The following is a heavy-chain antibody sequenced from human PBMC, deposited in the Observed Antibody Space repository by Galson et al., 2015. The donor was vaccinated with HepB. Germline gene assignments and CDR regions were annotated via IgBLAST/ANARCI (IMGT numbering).Heavy chain of an antibody. J-gene: IGHJ3*01. CDR2: MNPNTGNT. Sequence: SVKVSCKASGYAFSSYSINWVRQATGQGLEWMGWMNPNTGNTGYAQKFQGRVTMTRSTSIRTAYMELSSLTSDDTAVYYSAKLSGSSPTDAFDVWGQGTMVTVSS. CDR3: AKLSGSSPTDAFDV. D-gene: IGHD1-26*01. CDR1: GYAFSSYS. V-gene: IGHV1-8*01.